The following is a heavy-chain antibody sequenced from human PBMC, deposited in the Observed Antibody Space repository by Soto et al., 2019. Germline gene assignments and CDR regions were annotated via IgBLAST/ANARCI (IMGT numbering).Heavy chain of an antibody. CDR1: GFNFNKYA. CDR2: IRSNGGNT. CDR3: AKDHGYSDAWYVAGYDY. V-gene: IGHV3-64D*06. J-gene: IGHJ4*02. Sequence: GGSLRLSCTASGFNFNKYAIHWVRQAPGKGPEYVSAIRSNGGNTDYADSVKGRFIISRDNSKNTLYLQMGSLRVEDTAIYYCAKDHGYSDAWYVAGYDYRGQRILVTVSS. D-gene: IGHD5-12*01.